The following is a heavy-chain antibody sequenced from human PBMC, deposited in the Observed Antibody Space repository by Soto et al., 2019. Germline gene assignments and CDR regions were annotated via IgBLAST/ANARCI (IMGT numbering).Heavy chain of an antibody. V-gene: IGHV1-8*01. CDR1: GYTFTSYD. J-gene: IGHJ6*02. Sequence: ASVKVSCKASGYTFTSYDINWVRQATGQGLEWMGWMNPNSGNTGYAQKFQGRVTMTRNTSISTAYMELSSLRSEDTAVYYCARDHPLWVRGAINHPYYYGMDVWGQGTTVTVSS. CDR2: MNPNSGNT. CDR3: ARDHPLWVRGAINHPYYYGMDV. D-gene: IGHD3-10*01.